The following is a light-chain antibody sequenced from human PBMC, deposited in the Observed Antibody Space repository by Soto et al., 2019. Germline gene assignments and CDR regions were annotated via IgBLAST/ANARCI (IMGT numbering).Light chain of an antibody. Sequence: DIQMTQSPFTLSASVGDRVTITCRASQSISRWMAWYQQKPGKAPKLLIYRASSLESGVPSRFSGSGSGTEFTLTISGLQSDDSATYYCQQYQTWTFGQGTKVEIK. CDR3: QQYQTWT. CDR1: QSISRW. CDR2: RAS. J-gene: IGKJ1*01. V-gene: IGKV1-5*03.